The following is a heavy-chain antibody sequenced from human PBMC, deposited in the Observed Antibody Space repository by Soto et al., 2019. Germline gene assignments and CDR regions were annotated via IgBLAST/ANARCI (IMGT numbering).Heavy chain of an antibody. CDR1: AYTFTTYY. D-gene: IGHD1-26*01. Sequence: ASVIGAWKASAYTFTTYYMHWVRQAPGLGLELMGIINPSGGSASYAQRSQGRVTMTRXXXXXXVXIXLXXLXSEXTAVYYCARDLPGAGAALGHDYSGQGTLVTVSS. CDR3: ARDLPGAGAALGHDY. J-gene: IGHJ4*02. V-gene: IGHV1-46*01. CDR2: INPSGGSA.